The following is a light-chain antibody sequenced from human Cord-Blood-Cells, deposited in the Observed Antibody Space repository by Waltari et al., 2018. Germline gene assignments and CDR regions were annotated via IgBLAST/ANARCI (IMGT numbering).Light chain of an antibody. V-gene: IGLV2-14*01. Sequence: QSAPTPPSPLSGAPGQSNTLSCPGTTSELCGYYHVSWYQQHPGKAPKLMIYEVSNRPSGVSNRFSGSKSGNTASLTISGLQAEDEADYYCSSYTSSSTRVFGTGTKVTVL. CDR2: EVS. CDR1: TSELCGYYH. CDR3: SSYTSSSTRV. J-gene: IGLJ1*01.